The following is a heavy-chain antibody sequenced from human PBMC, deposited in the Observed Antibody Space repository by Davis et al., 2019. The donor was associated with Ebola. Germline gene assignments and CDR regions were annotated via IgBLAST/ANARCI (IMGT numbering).Heavy chain of an antibody. J-gene: IGHJ4*02. Sequence: KVSCKGSGYSFPAYWIAWVRQMPGKGLEWMGIIYSGDSDTRYRPSFEGQVTISADKSTSTAYLQWNSLKASDSAMYYCATLVGSTGWYYFDYWGQGTLVTVSS. CDR3: ATLVGSTGWYYFDY. CDR1: GYSFPAYW. V-gene: IGHV5-51*01. D-gene: IGHD6-19*01. CDR2: IYSGDSDT.